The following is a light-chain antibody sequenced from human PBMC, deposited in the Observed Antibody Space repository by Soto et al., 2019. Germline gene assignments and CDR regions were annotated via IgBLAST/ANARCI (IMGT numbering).Light chain of an antibody. Sequence: EIVMTQSPATLSVSPGERATLSFRASQSVSTHLVWYQQRPGQAPRLLIYGASTRGTGIPARFSGSGSVTEFTLTNSSLQSEECSVYYCHQPNNGPLPFGQGTRLEIK. CDR3: HQPNNGPLP. CDR2: GAS. CDR1: QSVSTH. V-gene: IGKV3-15*01. J-gene: IGKJ5*01.